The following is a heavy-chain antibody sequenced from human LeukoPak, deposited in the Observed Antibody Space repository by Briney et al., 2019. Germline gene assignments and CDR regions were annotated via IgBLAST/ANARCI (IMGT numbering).Heavy chain of an antibody. J-gene: IGHJ4*02. V-gene: IGHV1-18*01. Sequence: ASVKVSCKASGYTFTHHGIIWVRQAPGQGLEWMAWISGYNGDTNYAQKFQGRVTLTTDTSTSTAYMELRSLRSDDTAVYYCARDPTNTSGRYAYFDSWGQGTLVTVSS. CDR1: GYTFTHHG. D-gene: IGHD6-19*01. CDR3: ARDPTNTSGRYAYFDS. CDR2: ISGYNGDT.